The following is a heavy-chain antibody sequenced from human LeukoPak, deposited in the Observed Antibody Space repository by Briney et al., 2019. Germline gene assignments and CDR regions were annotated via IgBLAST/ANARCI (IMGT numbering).Heavy chain of an antibody. CDR2: ISWNSGSI. V-gene: IGHV3-9*01. Sequence: GGSLRLSCAASGFTFDGYAMHWVRQVPGKGLEWVSGISWNSGSIGYADPVKGRFTISRDNAKNSLYLQMNSLRAEDTAFYCAKSRGYNYGPDDFDYWGQGTLVTVSS. D-gene: IGHD5-18*01. J-gene: IGHJ4*02. CDR1: GFTFDGYA. CDR3: AKSRGYNYGPDDFDY.